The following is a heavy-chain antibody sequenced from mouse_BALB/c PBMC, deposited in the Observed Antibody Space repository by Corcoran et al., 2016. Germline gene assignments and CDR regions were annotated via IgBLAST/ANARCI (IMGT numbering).Heavy chain of an antibody. CDR3: ARWDWYFDV. CDR2: IDPANGNT. Sequence: EVQLQQSGAELVKPGASVKLSCTAAGFNIKDTYMHWVKQRPEQGLEWIGRIDPANGNTKYDPKYQGKATITADTSSNTAYLQLSSLTSEDTAVYYCARWDWYFDVWGAGTTVTVSS. CDR1: GFNIKDTY. V-gene: IGHV14-3*02. J-gene: IGHJ1*01.